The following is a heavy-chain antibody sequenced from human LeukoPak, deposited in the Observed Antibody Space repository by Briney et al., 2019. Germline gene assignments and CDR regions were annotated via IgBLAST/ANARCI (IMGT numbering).Heavy chain of an antibody. CDR2: INSDGSST. CDR3: ARDRGLLDAFDI. CDR1: GFTFSSYW. J-gene: IGHJ3*02. Sequence: GGSLRLSCAASGFTFSSYWMHWVRQAPGKGLVWVSRINSDGSSTSYADSVKGRFTISRDNAKNTLYLQINSLRAEDTAVYYCARDRGLLDAFDIWGQGTMVTVSS. D-gene: IGHD1-26*01. V-gene: IGHV3-74*01.